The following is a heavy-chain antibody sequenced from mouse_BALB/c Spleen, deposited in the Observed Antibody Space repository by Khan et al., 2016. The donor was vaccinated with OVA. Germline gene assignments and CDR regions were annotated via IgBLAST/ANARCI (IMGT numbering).Heavy chain of an antibody. J-gene: IGHJ2*01. CDR2: ITYSGST. D-gene: IGHD2-4*01. Sequence: EVELVESGPGLVKPSQSLSLTCTVTGYSITSDYAWNWIRQFPGNKLEWMGFITYSGSTSYNPSLKSRISITRDTSKNQFFLQLNSLTTEDTATYDCERGDYDAPTTWGQGTTLTVSS. CDR1: GYSITSDYA. CDR3: ERGDYDAPTT. V-gene: IGHV3-2*02.